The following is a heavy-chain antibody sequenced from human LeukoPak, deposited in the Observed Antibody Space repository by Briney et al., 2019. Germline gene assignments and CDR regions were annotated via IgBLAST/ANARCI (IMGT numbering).Heavy chain of an antibody. V-gene: IGHV1-46*01. CDR1: GYIFTAYY. J-gene: IGHJ5*02. CDR3: ARDMLAVPSNWFDP. Sequence: ASVKVSCTTSGYIFTAYYMHWVRQAPGQGLEWMGVINPSGGGTSYAQKFQGRVTMTRDTSTSTVYMDLRSLRSEDTAVYFCARDMLAVPSNWFDPWGQGTLVTVSS. CDR2: INPSGGGT. D-gene: IGHD2-8*01.